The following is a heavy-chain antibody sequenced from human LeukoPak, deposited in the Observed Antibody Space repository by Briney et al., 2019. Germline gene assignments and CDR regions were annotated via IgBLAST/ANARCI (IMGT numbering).Heavy chain of an antibody. J-gene: IGHJ4*02. D-gene: IGHD1-1*01. V-gene: IGHV3-30*03. CDR1: GFLFSNYG. CDR2: ISYDGSNK. Sequence: GSLRLSCAASGFLFSNYGMHWVRQAPGKGLEWVAVISYDGSNKYYADSVKGRFTISRDNSRNMLYLQMNSLRAEDTAVYYSTRDWNDLDYWGQGTLVTVSS. CDR3: TRDWNDLDY.